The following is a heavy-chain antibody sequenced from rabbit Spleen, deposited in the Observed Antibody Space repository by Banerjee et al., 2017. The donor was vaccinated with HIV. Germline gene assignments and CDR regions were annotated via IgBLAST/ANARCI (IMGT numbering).Heavy chain of an antibody. CDR2: IYSGSSGDT. CDR1: GFSFSSRYY. J-gene: IGHJ4*01. D-gene: IGHD1-1*01. CDR3: VRGASGSGYYSL. V-gene: IGHV1S40*01. Sequence: QSLEESGGDLVKPGASLTLTCTASGFSFSSRYYMCWVRQAPGKGLEWIACIYSGSSGDTYYASWAKGRITISKTSSTTVTLQMTSLTAADTATYFCVRGASGSGYYSLWGPGTLVTVS.